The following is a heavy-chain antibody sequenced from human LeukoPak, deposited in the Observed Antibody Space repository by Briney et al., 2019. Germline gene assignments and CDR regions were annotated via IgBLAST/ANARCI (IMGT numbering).Heavy chain of an antibody. CDR2: IYHSRST. CDR1: GYSISSGYY. CDR3: ARTAYCGGDCYSFDF. D-gene: IGHD2-21*02. J-gene: IGHJ4*02. V-gene: IGHV4-38-2*02. Sequence: SETLSLTCIVSGYSISSGYYWDWIRQPPGKGLEWIGNIYHSRSTYYNPSLKSRVTISVDTSKNQFSLKLSSVTAADTAVYYCARTAYCGGDCYSFDFWGQGTLVTVSS.